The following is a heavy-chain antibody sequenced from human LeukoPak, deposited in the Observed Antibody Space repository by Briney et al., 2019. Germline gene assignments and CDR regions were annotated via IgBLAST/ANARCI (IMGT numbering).Heavy chain of an antibody. J-gene: IGHJ6*03. V-gene: IGHV4-39*07. CDR3: ARGKRSSSWYERYYYMDV. Sequence: SETLSLTCTVSGGSIGNSNYYWGWLRQPPGKGLEWIGTIYYSGGTSYNPSLKSRVTISVDTSKNQFSLKLSSVTAADTAVYYCARGKRSSSWYERYYYMDVWGKGTTVTVSS. D-gene: IGHD6-13*01. CDR1: GGSIGNSNYY. CDR2: IYYSGGT.